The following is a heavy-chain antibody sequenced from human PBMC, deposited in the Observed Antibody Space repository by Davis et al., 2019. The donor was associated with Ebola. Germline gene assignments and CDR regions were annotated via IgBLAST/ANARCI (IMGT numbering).Heavy chain of an antibody. J-gene: IGHJ6*02. CDR3: TRGWLRGAMDV. Sequence: PSETLSLTCAISGDSVSSGGWNWIRQSPSRGLEWLGRTYYNSKWYTDYAVSVRGRITINPDTSKNQFSLHLNSVTPEDRGVYYCTRGWLRGAMDVWAQGTTVTVSS. V-gene: IGHV6-1*01. CDR2: TYYNSKWYT. CDR1: GDSVSSGG. D-gene: IGHD5-24*01.